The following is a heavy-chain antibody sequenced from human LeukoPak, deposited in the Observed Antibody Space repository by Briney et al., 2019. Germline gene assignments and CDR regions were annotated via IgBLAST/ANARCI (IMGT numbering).Heavy chain of an antibody. CDR2: IYHSGGT. D-gene: IGHD5-18*01. CDR1: GYSISSGYY. V-gene: IGHV4-38-2*02. CDR3: ATGVLPLLDSYGLFDY. J-gene: IGHJ4*02. Sequence: SETLSLTCTVSGYSISSGYYWGWIRQPPGKGLEWVGSIYHSGGTYYNPSPKSRVTITVDTSKHQFSLKLSSVTAAVTAVYYCATGVLPLLDSYGLFDYWGQGTLVTVSS.